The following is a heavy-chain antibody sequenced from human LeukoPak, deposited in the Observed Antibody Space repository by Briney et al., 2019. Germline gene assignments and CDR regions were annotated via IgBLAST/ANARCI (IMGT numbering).Heavy chain of an antibody. J-gene: IGHJ4*02. CDR2: INPNSGGT. D-gene: IGHD2-15*01. CDR3: AREGINCSGGSCYSSFDY. V-gene: IGHV1-2*06. CDR1: GYTFTGYY. Sequence: GASVKVSCKASGYTFTGYYMHWVRQAPGQGLEWMGRINPNSGGTNYAQKFQGRVTMTRDTSISTAYMELSRLRSDDTAVYYCAREGINCSGGSCYSSFDYWGQGTLVTVSS.